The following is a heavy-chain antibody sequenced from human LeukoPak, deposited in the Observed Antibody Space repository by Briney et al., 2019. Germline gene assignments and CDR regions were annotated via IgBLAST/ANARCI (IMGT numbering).Heavy chain of an antibody. CDR1: GGSFSGYY. CDR2: IYYSGST. Sequence: SETLSLTCAVYGGSFSGYYWSWIRQPPGKGLEWIGYIYYSGSTNYNPSLKSRVTISVDTSKNQFSLKLSSVTAADTAVYYCARHVSQQLDREYYFDYWGQGTLVTVSS. J-gene: IGHJ4*02. D-gene: IGHD6-13*01. CDR3: ARHVSQQLDREYYFDY. V-gene: IGHV4-59*08.